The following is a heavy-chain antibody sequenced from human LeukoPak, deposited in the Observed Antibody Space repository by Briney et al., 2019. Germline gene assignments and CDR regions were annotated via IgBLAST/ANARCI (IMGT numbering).Heavy chain of an antibody. CDR1: GFTFSDYY. V-gene: IGHV3-11*04. CDR2: ISSSGSTI. CDR3: ARVLTVTIFGFHRHYYYNMDV. J-gene: IGHJ6*03. D-gene: IGHD3-3*01. Sequence: GGSLRLSCAASGFTFSDYYMSWIRQAPGKGLEWVSYISSSGSTIYYADSVKGRFTISRDNAKNSLYLQMNSLRAEDTAVYYCARVLTVTIFGFHRHYYYNMDVWGKGTTVTVSS.